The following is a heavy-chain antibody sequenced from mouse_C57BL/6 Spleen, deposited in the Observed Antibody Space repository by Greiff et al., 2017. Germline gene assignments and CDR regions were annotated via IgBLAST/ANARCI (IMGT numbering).Heavy chain of an antibody. CDR2: IYPSDSET. CDR1: GYTFTSYW. V-gene: IGHV1-61*01. CDR3: ARLGDYDSFSY. Sequence: QVQLQQPGAELVRPGSSVKLSCKASGYTFTSYWMDWVKQRPGQGLEWIGNIYPSDSETHYNQKFKDKATLTVDKSSSKAYMQLSSLTSEDSSVYYGARLGDYDSFSYWGQGTLVTVSA. J-gene: IGHJ3*01. D-gene: IGHD2-4*01.